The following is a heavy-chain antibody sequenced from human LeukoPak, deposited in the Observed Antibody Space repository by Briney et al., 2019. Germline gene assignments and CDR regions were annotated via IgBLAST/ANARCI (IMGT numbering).Heavy chain of an antibody. CDR1: GGSFSGYY. CDR2: TNHSGST. V-gene: IGHV4-34*01. Sequence: SETLSLTCAVYGGSFSGYYWSWIRQPPGKGLEWIGETNHSGSTNYNPSLKSRVTISVDTSKNQFSLKLSSVTAADTAVYYCARALGYCSGGRCYSSHWGQGTLVTVSS. CDR3: ARALGYCSGGRCYSSH. D-gene: IGHD2-15*01. J-gene: IGHJ4*02.